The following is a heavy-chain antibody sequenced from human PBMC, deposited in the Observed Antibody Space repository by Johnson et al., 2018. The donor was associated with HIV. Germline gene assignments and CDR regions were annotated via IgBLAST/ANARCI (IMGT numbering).Heavy chain of an antibody. CDR2: ISYDGSNK. Sequence: QEQLVESGGGLVQPGRSLRLSCAASGFTFSSYAMHWVRQAPGKGLEWVAVISYDGSNKYYADSVKGRFTISRDNSKNKLYLQMKSLRAEDTAVYYCARGGYSSGWIYAFDIWGQGTMVTVSS. J-gene: IGHJ3*02. CDR1: GFTFSSYA. CDR3: ARGGYSSGWIYAFDI. D-gene: IGHD6-19*01. V-gene: IGHV3-30*14.